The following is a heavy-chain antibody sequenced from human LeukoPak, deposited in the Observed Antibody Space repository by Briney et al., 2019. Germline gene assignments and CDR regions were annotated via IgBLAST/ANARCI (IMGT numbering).Heavy chain of an antibody. CDR3: AKDMTTVTTSGSDY. CDR2: ISWNSGST. Sequence: GGSLRLSCVASGFTFDDYAMHWVRQVPGKGLEWVSGISWNSGSTGYADSVKGRFTVSRDNAKNSLYLQMNSLRAEDTALYYCAKDMTTVTTSGSDYWGQGTLVTVSS. D-gene: IGHD4-17*01. V-gene: IGHV3-9*01. CDR1: GFTFDDYA. J-gene: IGHJ4*02.